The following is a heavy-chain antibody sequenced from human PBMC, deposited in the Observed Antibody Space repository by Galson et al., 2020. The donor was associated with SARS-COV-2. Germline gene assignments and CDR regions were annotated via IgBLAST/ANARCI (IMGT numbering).Heavy chain of an antibody. J-gene: IGHJ4*02. V-gene: IGHV4-4*07. CDR2: IYTSGST. CDR3: ARAPPGTVTTDYFDY. CDR1: GGSISSYY. Sequence: SETLSLTGTVSGGSISSYYWSWIRQPAGKGLEWIGRIYTSGSTNYNPSLKSRVTMSVDTSKNQFSLKLSSVTAADTAVYYCARAPPGTVTTDYFDYWGQGTLVTVSS. D-gene: IGHD4-17*01.